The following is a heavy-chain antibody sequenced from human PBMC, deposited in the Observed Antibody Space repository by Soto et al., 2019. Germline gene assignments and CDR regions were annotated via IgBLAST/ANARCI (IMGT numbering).Heavy chain of an antibody. CDR1: CDSITSGGFS. Sequence: SETLSLTCAVSCDSITSGGFSWSWIRQPPGKGLEWIGYIFQSGSTYYNPSLKSRVTISIDRSKNQFSLKLTSVTAADTAVYYCARGGDYYLDSWGQGTLVTVSS. CDR3: ARGGDYYLDS. D-gene: IGHD4-17*01. J-gene: IGHJ4*02. CDR2: IFQSGST. V-gene: IGHV4-30-2*01.